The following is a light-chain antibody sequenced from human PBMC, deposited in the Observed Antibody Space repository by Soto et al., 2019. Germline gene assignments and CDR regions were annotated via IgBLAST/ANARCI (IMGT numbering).Light chain of an antibody. J-gene: IGKJ1*01. CDR3: QQYNSYSKT. CDR1: QSISSW. V-gene: IGKV1-5*01. CDR2: DAS. Sequence: DIQMTQSPSTLSASVVDRVTITCRASQSISSWLAWYQQKPGKAPKLLIYDASSLESGVPSRFSGRGSGKEFPPTTSSLQPDDFATYSCQQYNSYSKTFGQGTKVDIK.